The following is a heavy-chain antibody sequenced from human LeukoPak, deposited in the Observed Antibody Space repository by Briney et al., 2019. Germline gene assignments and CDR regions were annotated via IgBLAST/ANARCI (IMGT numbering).Heavy chain of an antibody. J-gene: IGHJ4*02. Sequence: GGSLRLSYAASGFTFSSYAMHWVRQAPGKGLEWVAVISYDGSNKYYADSVKGRFTISRDNSKNTLYLQMNSVRPEDTAVYYCARGVSGPDFWGQGTLVTVSS. D-gene: IGHD4-11*01. CDR1: GFTFSSYA. V-gene: IGHV3-30*01. CDR3: ARGVSGPDF. CDR2: ISYDGSNK.